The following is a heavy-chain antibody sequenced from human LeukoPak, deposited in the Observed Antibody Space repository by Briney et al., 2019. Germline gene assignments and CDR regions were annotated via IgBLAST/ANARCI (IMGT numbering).Heavy chain of an antibody. CDR1: GFTFDDYA. CDR3: AKGSPTMD. Sequence: GGSLRLSCAASGFTFDDYAMHWVRQAPGKGLEWVSGISWNSGSIGYADSVKGRFTISRDDAKNSLYLQMNSLRAEDTALYYCAKGSPTMDWGQGTLVTVSS. V-gene: IGHV3-9*01. CDR2: ISWNSGSI. D-gene: IGHD3-10*01. J-gene: IGHJ4*02.